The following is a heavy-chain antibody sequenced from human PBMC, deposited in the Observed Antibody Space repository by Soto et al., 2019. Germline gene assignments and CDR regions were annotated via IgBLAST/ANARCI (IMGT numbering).Heavy chain of an antibody. CDR2: IYYSGST. J-gene: IGHJ6*02. CDR1: GASISNYY. V-gene: IGHV4-59*01. D-gene: IGHD4-17*01. Sequence: PSETLSLTCTVSGASISNYYWSWIRQPPGKGLEWIGYIYYSGSTTYHPSLKSRVTISVDTSKNQFSLKLTSVTAADTAVYYCARDGDYVFSVYYYYYYGMDVWGQGTTVTVSS. CDR3: ARDGDYVFSVYYYYYYGMDV.